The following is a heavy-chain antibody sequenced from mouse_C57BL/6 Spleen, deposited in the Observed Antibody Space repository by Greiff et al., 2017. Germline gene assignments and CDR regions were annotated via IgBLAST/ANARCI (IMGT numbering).Heavy chain of an antibody. CDR3: ARKSWDGGDAMDY. D-gene: IGHD4-1*01. V-gene: IGHV2-2*01. J-gene: IGHJ4*01. CDR2: IWSGGST. Sequence: VMLVESGPGLVQPSQSLSITCTVSGFSLTSYGVHWVRQSPGKGLEWLGVIWSGGSTDYNAAFISRLSISKDNSKSQVFFKMNSLQADDTAIYYCARKSWDGGDAMDYWGQGTSVTVSS. CDR1: GFSLTSYG.